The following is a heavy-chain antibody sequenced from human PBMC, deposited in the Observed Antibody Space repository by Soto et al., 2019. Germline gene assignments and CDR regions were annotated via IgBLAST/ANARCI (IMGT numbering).Heavy chain of an antibody. Sequence: SETLSLTCTVSGGSISSSSYYWGWIRQPPGKGLEWIGSIYYSGSTYYNPSLKSRVTISVDTSKNQFSLKLSSVTAADTAVYYCARVAPPADVWGQGTKVTVSS. V-gene: IGHV4-39*01. CDR1: GGSISSSSYY. CDR3: ARVAPPADV. CDR2: IYYSGST. J-gene: IGHJ6*02. D-gene: IGHD2-15*01.